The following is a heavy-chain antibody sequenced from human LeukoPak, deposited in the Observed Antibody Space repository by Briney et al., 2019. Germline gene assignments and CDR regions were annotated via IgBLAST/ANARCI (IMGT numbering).Heavy chain of an antibody. V-gene: IGHV1-18*04. J-gene: IGHJ5*02. CDR2: ISTYNGNT. CDR1: GYTFTAYG. CDR3: ARVVTNWFDP. Sequence: GASVKVSCKAAGYTFTAYGISWVRQAPGQGLEWMGWISTYNGNTKYAQKLPGRVTMTADTSTSTVYMELRSLRSDASAVYYCARVVTNWFDPWGRGTLVTVSS.